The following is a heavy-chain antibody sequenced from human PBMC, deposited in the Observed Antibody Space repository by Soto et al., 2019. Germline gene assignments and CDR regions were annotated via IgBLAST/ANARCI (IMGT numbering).Heavy chain of an antibody. CDR3: ARFIVFGVITVYHCYVKYV. CDR1: GDSINSYY. D-gene: IGHD3-3*01. V-gene: IGHV3-7*04. Sequence: LTCTVYGDSINSYYCSCVRQAPEKGLEWVANIKQDGSEKHYVDSVKGRFTVSRDNAKNSLYLQMNSLRAEDTAVYYCARFIVFGVITVYHCYVKYVWSRG. CDR2: IKQDGSEK. J-gene: IGHJ3*01.